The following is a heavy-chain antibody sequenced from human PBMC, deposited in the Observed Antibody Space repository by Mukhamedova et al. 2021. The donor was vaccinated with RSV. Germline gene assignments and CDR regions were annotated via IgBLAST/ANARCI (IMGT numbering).Heavy chain of an antibody. J-gene: IGHJ4*02. D-gene: IGHD3-10*01. V-gene: IGHV3-23*01. CDR2: ISGSGGST. Sequence: AISGSGGSTYYADSVKGRFTISRDNSKNTLYLQMNSLRAEDTAVYYCAKDLSPVQGDTFDYWGQGTLVTVSS. CDR3: AKDLSPVQGDTFDY.